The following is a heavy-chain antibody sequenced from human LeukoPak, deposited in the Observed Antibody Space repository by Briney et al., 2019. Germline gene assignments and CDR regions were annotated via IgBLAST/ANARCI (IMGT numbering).Heavy chain of an antibody. CDR3: ARVVGREVDY. CDR2: TYYRSKWYN. Sequence: SQTLSLTCAISVDSVSSNSAAWNWIRQSPSRGLEWLGRTYYRSKWYNGYAVSVKSRITIKPDTSKNQFSLQLNSVTPDDTAVYYCARVVGREVDYWGQGTLVTVFS. J-gene: IGHJ4*02. V-gene: IGHV6-1*01. CDR1: VDSVSSNSAA. D-gene: IGHD1-26*01.